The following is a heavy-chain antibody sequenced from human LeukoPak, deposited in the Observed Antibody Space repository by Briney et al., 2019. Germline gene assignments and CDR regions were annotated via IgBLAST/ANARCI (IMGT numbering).Heavy chain of an antibody. J-gene: IGHJ1*01. CDR3: ARVSGLGMNEYYQH. V-gene: IGHV3-74*01. Sequence: AGGSLRLSCAASGFTFSSYAMSWVRQAPGKGLVWVSRINNEGTTISYADSVKGRFTISRDNAKNTLYLQMNSLRAEDTAVYYCARVSGLGMNEYYQHWGQGTLVTVAS. CDR1: GFTFSSYA. D-gene: IGHD3-10*01. CDR2: INNEGTTI.